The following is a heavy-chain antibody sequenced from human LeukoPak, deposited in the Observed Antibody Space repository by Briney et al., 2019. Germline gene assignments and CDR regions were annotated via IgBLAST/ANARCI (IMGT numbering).Heavy chain of an antibody. CDR1: GFTFSSYW. J-gene: IGHJ4*02. V-gene: IGHV3-74*01. Sequence: GGSLRLSCAASGFTFSSYWMNWVRQAPGKGLVWVSRIASDGSSTTYADSVKGRFSISRDNAKNTLYLQMNSLRVEDTAVYYCARGRPHGNDYWGQGTLVTVSA. CDR3: ARGRPHGNDY. D-gene: IGHD4-23*01. CDR2: IASDGSST.